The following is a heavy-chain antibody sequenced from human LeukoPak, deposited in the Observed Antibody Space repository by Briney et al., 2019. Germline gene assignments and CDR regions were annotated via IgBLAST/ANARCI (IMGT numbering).Heavy chain of an antibody. D-gene: IGHD3-3*01. V-gene: IGHV4-61*02. Sequence: SQTLSLTRTVSGGSISSGSYYWSWIRQPAGKGLEWIGRIYTSGSTNYNPSLKSRVTISVDTSKNQFSLKLSSVTAADTAVYYCARAESYYDFWSGSYGSTWFDPWGQGTLVTVSS. CDR3: ARAESYYDFWSGSYGSTWFDP. J-gene: IGHJ5*02. CDR2: IYTSGST. CDR1: GGSISSGSYY.